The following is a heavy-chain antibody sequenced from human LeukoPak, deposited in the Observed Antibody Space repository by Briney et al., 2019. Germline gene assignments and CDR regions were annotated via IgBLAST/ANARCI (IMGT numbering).Heavy chain of an antibody. D-gene: IGHD2-15*01. CDR2: IKSKTDGGTT. J-gene: IGHJ3*02. CDR3: APIEVVVAAHDAFDI. Sequence: GGSLRLSCAASGFTFSNAWMSWVRQAPGKGLEWVGRIKSKTDGGTTDYAAPVKGRFTISRDDSKNTLYLQMNSLKTEDTAVYYCAPIEVVVAAHDAFDIWGQGTMVTVSS. CDR1: GFTFSNAW. V-gene: IGHV3-15*01.